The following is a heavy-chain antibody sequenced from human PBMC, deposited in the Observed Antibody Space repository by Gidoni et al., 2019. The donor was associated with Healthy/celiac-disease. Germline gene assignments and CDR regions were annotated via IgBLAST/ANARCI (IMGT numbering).Heavy chain of an antibody. V-gene: IGHV4-34*01. D-gene: IGHD5-12*01. CDR1: GSFSGYY. J-gene: IGHJ2*01. CDR3: ARLGNSGYDTSFNL. CDR2: INHSGST. Sequence: GSFSGYYWSWIRQPPGTGLEWIGEINHSGSTNYNPSLKSRVTISVDTSKNQFSLKLSSVTAADTAVYYCARLGNSGYDTSFNLWGRGTLVTVSS.